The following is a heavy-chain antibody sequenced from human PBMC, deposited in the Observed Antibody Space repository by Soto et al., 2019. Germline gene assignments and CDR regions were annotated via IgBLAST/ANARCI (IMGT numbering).Heavy chain of an antibody. CDR1: GGSISSYY. CDR3: ARVSPYYYAMDV. J-gene: IGHJ6*02. Sequence: QVQLQESGPGLVKPSETLSLTCTVSGGSISSYYWSWIRQPPGKGLEWIGYIYYSGNTNYNPSLKSRVTISVDTSKNQFSLQLSSVTAADTAVYSCARVSPYYYAMDVWGQGTTVTVSS. CDR2: IYYSGNT. V-gene: IGHV4-59*01.